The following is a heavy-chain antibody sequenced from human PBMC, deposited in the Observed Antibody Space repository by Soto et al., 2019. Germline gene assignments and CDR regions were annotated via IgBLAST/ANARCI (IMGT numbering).Heavy chain of an antibody. D-gene: IGHD4-17*01. CDR1: VFSFSTYS. Sequence: GPLRPCCAASVFSFSTYSMAWVRQAAGKGPQWVSGLSGGGADTFYIDSVRGRFTISVDISRNTVFLQMDSLRVDDTAVYYCARWSGYADAWGRGTLVTVSS. CDR3: ARWSGYADA. J-gene: IGHJ4*02. CDR2: LSGGGADT. V-gene: IGHV3-23*01.